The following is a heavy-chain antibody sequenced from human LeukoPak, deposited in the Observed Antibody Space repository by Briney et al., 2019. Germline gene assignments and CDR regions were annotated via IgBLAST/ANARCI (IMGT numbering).Heavy chain of an antibody. CDR1: GFTFSNYA. J-gene: IGHJ5*02. Sequence: QPGGSLRLSCAASGFTFSNYAMYWVRQAPGKGLEWVSDISGSGTTTKYADSVKGRFTISRDNSKNTLYLQMNSLRAEDTAVYYCAKERVSSGWNPHWFDPWGQGTLVTVSS. D-gene: IGHD6-19*01. CDR3: AKERVSSGWNPHWFDP. CDR2: ISGSGTTT. V-gene: IGHV3-23*01.